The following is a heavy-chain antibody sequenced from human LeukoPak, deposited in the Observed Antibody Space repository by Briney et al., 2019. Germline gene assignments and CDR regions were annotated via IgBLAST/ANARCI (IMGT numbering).Heavy chain of an antibody. CDR2: ISSSSSTI. D-gene: IGHD3-3*01. CDR1: GFTFSSYS. Sequence: GGSLRLSCAASGFTFSSYSMNWVRQAPGKGLEWVSYISSSSSTIYYADSVKGRFTISRDNARNSLYLQMNSLRAEDTAVYYCARDILRFLEWPGPDYWGQGTLVTVSS. V-gene: IGHV3-48*01. J-gene: IGHJ4*02. CDR3: ARDILRFLEWPGPDY.